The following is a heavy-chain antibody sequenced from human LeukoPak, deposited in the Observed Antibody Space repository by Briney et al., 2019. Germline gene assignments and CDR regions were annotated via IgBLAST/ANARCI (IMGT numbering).Heavy chain of an antibody. J-gene: IGHJ4*02. CDR2: ISADGGST. CDR1: GLNFDDSA. CDR3: AKESGKFDY. Sequence: GGSLRLFCAASGLNFDDSAMHWVRQAPGKGLEWVSLISADGGSTFSADSVKGRFSISRDNSKNSLYLQMNSLRSEDTAMYYCAKESGKFDYWGQGTLVAVSS. V-gene: IGHV3-43*02.